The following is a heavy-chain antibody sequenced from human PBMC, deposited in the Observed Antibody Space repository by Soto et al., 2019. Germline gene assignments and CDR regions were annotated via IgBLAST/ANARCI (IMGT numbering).Heavy chain of an antibody. V-gene: IGHV1-69*02. Sequence: QVQLMQSGAEVKKPGSSVKVSCKASGGTFSSYTISWVRQAPGQGLEWMGRIIPILGIANYAQKFQGRVTITADKSTSTAYMELSSLRSEDTAVYYCARAAGYSYGLDYWGQGTLVTVSS. J-gene: IGHJ4*02. D-gene: IGHD5-18*01. CDR3: ARAAGYSYGLDY. CDR1: GGTFSSYT. CDR2: IIPILGIA.